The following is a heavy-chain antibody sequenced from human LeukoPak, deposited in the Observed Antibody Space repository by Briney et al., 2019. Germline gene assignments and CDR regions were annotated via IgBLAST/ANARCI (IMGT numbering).Heavy chain of an antibody. J-gene: IGHJ4*02. CDR1: GYTFTSNG. CDR2: IGVYNGKT. CDR3: ARGGPGGSYYDY. Sequence: ASVKVSCKASGYTFTSNGISWVRQAPGQGLEWMGWIGVYNGKTNHAQKFQGRVTMTTDTSTSTVYMELRSLRSDDTAMYYCARGGPGGSYYDYWGQGTLVTVSS. V-gene: IGHV1-18*01. D-gene: IGHD1-26*01.